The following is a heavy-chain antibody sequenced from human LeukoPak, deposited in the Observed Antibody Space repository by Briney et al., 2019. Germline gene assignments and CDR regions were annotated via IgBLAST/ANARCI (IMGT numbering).Heavy chain of an antibody. D-gene: IGHD2-8*02. CDR1: GYTFTTYG. Sequence: ASVKVSCKASGYTFTTYGISWVRQAPGQGLEWMGWISTYNGNTNYAQKLQGRVTMTTDTSTSTVYMELRSLRSEDTAVYYCARARGVLGYYYYMDVWGKGTTVTVSS. J-gene: IGHJ6*03. CDR2: ISTYNGNT. V-gene: IGHV1-18*01. CDR3: ARARGVLGYYYYMDV.